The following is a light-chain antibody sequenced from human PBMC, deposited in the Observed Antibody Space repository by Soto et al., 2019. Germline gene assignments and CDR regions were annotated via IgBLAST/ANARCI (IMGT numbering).Light chain of an antibody. Sequence: SALTQPASVSGSPGQSITISCTGTSSDVGGYNYVSWYQQHPGKAPKLMIYDVSNRPSGLSNRFSGSKSGNTASLTISGLQAEDEADYYCSSYTSSSTRVFGTGTKVT. CDR2: DVS. CDR3: SSYTSSSTRV. J-gene: IGLJ1*01. V-gene: IGLV2-14*01. CDR1: SSDVGGYNY.